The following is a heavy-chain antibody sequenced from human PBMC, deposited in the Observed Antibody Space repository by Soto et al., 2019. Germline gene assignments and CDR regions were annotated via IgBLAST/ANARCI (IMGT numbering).Heavy chain of an antibody. V-gene: IGHV1-69*01. CDR2: IIPIFGTA. CDR1: GGTFSSYA. CDR3: ARPRELLSGTDAVDI. D-gene: IGHD1-26*01. J-gene: IGHJ3*02. Sequence: QVQLVQSGAEVKKPGSSVKVSCKASGGTFSSYAISWVRQAPGQGLEWMGGIIPIFGTANYAQKFQGRVPSTADESTSTGDMEMRSLTCKDTAVYYCARPRELLSGTDAVDIWGQGTMVTVSS.